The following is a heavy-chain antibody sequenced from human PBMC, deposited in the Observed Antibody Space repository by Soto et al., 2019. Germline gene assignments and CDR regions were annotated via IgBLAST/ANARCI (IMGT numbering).Heavy chain of an antibody. CDR2: INHSGST. Sequence: SETLSLTCAVYGGSFSGYYWSWIRQPPGKGLEWIGEINHSGSTNYNPSLKSRVTISVDTSKNLFSLKLSSVTAADTAVYYCARVANILTGYSMYYFDYWGQGTLVTVSS. J-gene: IGHJ4*02. V-gene: IGHV4-34*01. CDR1: GGSFSGYY. D-gene: IGHD3-9*01. CDR3: ARVANILTGYSMYYFDY.